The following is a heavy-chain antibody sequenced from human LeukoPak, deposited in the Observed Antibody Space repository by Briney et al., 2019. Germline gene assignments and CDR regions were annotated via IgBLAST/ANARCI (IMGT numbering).Heavy chain of an antibody. CDR1: GGSISSSSYY. Sequence: SETLSLTCTVSGGSISSSSYYWGWIRQPPGKGLEWIGSIYYSGSTYYNPSLKSRVTISVDTSKNQFSLKLSSVTAADTAVYYSARVRIAARPFDYWGQGTLVTVSS. CDR2: IYYSGST. CDR3: ARVRIAARPFDY. V-gene: IGHV4-39*01. D-gene: IGHD6-6*01. J-gene: IGHJ4*02.